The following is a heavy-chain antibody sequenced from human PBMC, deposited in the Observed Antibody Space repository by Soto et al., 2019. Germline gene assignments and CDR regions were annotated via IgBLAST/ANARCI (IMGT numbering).Heavy chain of an antibody. Sequence: QVQLVQSGAEVKKPGPSVKVSCKASGYTFTSYGISWVRQAPGQGLVWMGWISAYNGNTNHAQKLQGRVTMTTDTTTSTAYVELRSLSSDATDVYYCARDLRITKVRGVNGFGYCGQGTLVTVAS. D-gene: IGHD3-10*01. V-gene: IGHV1-18*04. CDR2: ISAYNGNT. J-gene: IGHJ4*02. CDR1: GYTFTSYG. CDR3: ARDLRITKVRGVNGFGY.